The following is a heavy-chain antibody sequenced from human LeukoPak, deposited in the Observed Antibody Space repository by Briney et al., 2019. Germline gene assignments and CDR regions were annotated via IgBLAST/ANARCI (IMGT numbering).Heavy chain of an antibody. CDR3: ARETIQRIDSAFDI. CDR2: IKKDGSGK. D-gene: IGHD2-15*01. J-gene: IGHJ3*02. V-gene: IGHV3-7*01. CDR1: GFSFREYW. Sequence: GGSLRLSCAASGFSFREYWMSWVRQAPGKGLEWVANIKKDGSGKYYVDSVKGRFTISRDNDKNSLYLEISRLRAEDTAVYYCARETIQRIDSAFDIWGQGTMVTVSS.